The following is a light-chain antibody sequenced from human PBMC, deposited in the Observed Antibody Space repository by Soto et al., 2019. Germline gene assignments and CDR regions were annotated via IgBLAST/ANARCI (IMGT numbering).Light chain of an antibody. CDR2: AAS. CDR1: QGIRND. V-gene: IGKV1-6*01. Sequence: AIPLTPSPSSLSASVGDRVTLPCRASQGIRNDLGWYQQKPGKAPKLLIYAASSLQSGVPSRFSGSGSGTDFTLTISSLQPEDFATYFCLQDNNYPLTFGQGTKVDI. J-gene: IGKJ1*01. CDR3: LQDNNYPLT.